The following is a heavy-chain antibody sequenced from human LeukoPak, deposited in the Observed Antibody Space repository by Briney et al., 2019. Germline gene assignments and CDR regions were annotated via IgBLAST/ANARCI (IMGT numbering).Heavy chain of an antibody. CDR1: GFTFSSYS. CDR2: ISSSSSYI. V-gene: IGHV3-21*01. J-gene: IGHJ4*02. Sequence: GGSLRLSCAASGFTFSSYSMSWVRQAPGKGLEWVSSISSSSSYIYYADSVKGRFTISRDNAKNSLYLQMNSLRAGDTAVYYCAKDLGWYFDYWGQGTLVTVSS. CDR3: AKDLGWYFDY. D-gene: IGHD6-19*01.